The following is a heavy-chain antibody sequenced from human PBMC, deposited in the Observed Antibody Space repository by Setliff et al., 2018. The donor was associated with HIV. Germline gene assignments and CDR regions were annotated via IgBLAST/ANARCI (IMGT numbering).Heavy chain of an antibody. CDR1: GSSIRGAYY. CDR3: VRRTDYYGSGSESSFDY. Sequence: SETLSLTCAVSGSSIRGAYYWGWIRQPPGKGLEWIGSFYHGGSTLYNPSLRSRVTISVDTSKNHFSLILTSVTAADTDVYYCVRRTDYYGSGSESSFDYWGQGTLVTVSS. J-gene: IGHJ4*02. V-gene: IGHV4-38-2*01. D-gene: IGHD3-10*01. CDR2: FYHGGST.